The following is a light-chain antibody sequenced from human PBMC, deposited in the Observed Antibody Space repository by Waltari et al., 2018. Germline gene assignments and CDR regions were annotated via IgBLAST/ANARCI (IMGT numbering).Light chain of an antibody. CDR3: CSFAGNYTLL. J-gene: IGLJ2*01. CDR1: SSDVGGYDY. Sequence: QSALPQPRPVSGSPGQSVTLSCPGTSSDVGGYDYVSWYQQHPGKAPKLIISDVDKRPSGVSDRFSGSKSGNTASLTISGLQIDDEATYYCCSFAGNYTLLFGGGTNLTVL. V-gene: IGLV2-11*01. CDR2: DVD.